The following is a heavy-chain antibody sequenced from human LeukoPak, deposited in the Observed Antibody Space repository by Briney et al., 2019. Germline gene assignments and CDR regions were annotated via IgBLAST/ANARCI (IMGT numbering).Heavy chain of an antibody. CDR1: GFTFSSYS. Sequence: GGSLRLSCAASGFTFSSYSMNWVRQAPGKGLEWVSSISSSSSYIYYADSVKGRFTISRDNAKNTLYLQMNSLRAEDTAVYYCARHSRDGYNLGYWGQGTLVTVSS. V-gene: IGHV3-21*01. CDR2: ISSSSSYI. D-gene: IGHD5-24*01. J-gene: IGHJ4*02. CDR3: ARHSRDGYNLGY.